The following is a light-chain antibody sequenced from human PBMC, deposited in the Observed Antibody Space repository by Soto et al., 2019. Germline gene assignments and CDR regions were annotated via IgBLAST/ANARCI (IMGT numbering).Light chain of an antibody. Sequence: DIQMTQSPSSLSASVGDRLTLTCRASQTISNYLNWYQQKPGKAPKLLIYAASSLQSGVPSRFSGSGSGTDFTLTISSLQPEDFATYYCQQSYSTPRTFGQGTKVDIK. CDR3: QQSYSTPRT. CDR1: QTISNY. V-gene: IGKV1-39*01. CDR2: AAS. J-gene: IGKJ1*01.